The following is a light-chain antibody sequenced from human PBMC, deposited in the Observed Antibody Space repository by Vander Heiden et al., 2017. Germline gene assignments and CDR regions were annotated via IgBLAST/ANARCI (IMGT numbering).Light chain of an antibody. CDR3: QQYGSSRT. CDR2: GAS. Sequence: IVLTQSPGNLSLSPGERANLSCRASQSVSSSYLAWYQQKPGQAPRLLIYGASSRSTGIPDRFSGSGSGTDFTLTISRLEPEDFAVYYCQQYGSSRTFGQGTKVEIK. J-gene: IGKJ1*01. V-gene: IGKV3-20*01. CDR1: QSVSSSY.